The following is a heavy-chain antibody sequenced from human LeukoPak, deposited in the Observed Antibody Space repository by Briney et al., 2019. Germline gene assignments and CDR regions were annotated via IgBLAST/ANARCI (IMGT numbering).Heavy chain of an antibody. CDR3: ARDQEGSGLGDY. Sequence: GGSLRLSCAASGFTFSSYAKHWVRQAPGKGLEGVAVISYDGSNKYYADSVKGRFTISRDNSKNTLYLQMNSLRAEDTAVYYCARDQEGSGLGDYWGQGTLVTVSS. CDR2: ISYDGSNK. CDR1: GFTFSSYA. D-gene: IGHD6-19*01. V-gene: IGHV3-30*04. J-gene: IGHJ4*02.